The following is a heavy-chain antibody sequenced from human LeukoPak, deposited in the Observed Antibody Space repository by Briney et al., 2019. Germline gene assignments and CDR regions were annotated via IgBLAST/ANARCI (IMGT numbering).Heavy chain of an antibody. CDR3: ATRDGQTYDILAGYY. CDR2: ISSSSSYI. CDR1: GFTVSSKY. V-gene: IGHV3-21*01. D-gene: IGHD3-9*01. J-gene: IGHJ4*02. Sequence: GGSLRLSCAASGFTVSSKYMSWVRQAPGKGLEWVASISSSSSYIYYADSVKGRFTISRDNAKNSLYLQMNSLRAEDTAVYYCATRDGQTYDILAGYYWGQGTLVTVSS.